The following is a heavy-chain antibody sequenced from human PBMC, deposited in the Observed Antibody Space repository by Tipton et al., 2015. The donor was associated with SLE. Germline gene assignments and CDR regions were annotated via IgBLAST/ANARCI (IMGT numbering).Heavy chain of an antibody. CDR2: FDPNGST. J-gene: IGHJ3*02. V-gene: IGHV4-61*02. CDR1: GGSISGPYH. Sequence: TLSLTCTVSGGSISGPYHWSWIRQAAGKGLEWIGRFDPNGSTRYNPSLKSRVTISIDTSKNQFSLKLNSVTAADTAVYYCARDAYNYRRYRGAFDIWGRGTMVTVSS. CDR3: ARDAYNYRRYRGAFDI. D-gene: IGHD1-20*01.